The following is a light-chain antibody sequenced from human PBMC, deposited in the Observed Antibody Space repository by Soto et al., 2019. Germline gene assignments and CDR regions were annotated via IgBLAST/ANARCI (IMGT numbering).Light chain of an antibody. CDR2: LGF. Sequence: DIVMTQSPLSLPVTPGEPASISCRSSQSLLPSNGNNYLDWYVQKPGQSPQLLIYLGFNRASGVPDRFSGSGSGTDFTLKISRVEAEDVGIYYCMQALQTPLTFGGGTKVEIK. V-gene: IGKV2-28*01. J-gene: IGKJ4*01. CDR3: MQALQTPLT. CDR1: QSLLPSNGNNY.